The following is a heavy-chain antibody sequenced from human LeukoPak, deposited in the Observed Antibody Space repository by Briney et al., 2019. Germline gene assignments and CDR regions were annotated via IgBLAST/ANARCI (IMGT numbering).Heavy chain of an antibody. J-gene: IGHJ6*03. CDR1: GYTFTGYY. CDR2: INPNSGGT. V-gene: IGHV1-2*02. Sequence: ASVKVSCKASGYTFTGYYMHWVRQAPGQGLEWMGWINPNSGGTNYAQKFQGRVTMTRDTSISTAYMELIRLRSDDTAVYYCAREVYDILTGYSPHYMDVWGKGTTVTISS. CDR3: AREVYDILTGYSPHYMDV. D-gene: IGHD3-9*01.